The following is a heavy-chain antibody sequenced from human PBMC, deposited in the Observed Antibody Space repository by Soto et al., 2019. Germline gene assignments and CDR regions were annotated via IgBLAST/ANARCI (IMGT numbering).Heavy chain of an antibody. CDR2: VYHTGST. CDR1: GACITTYY. J-gene: IGHJ4*02. CDR3: ARRLFGSGWTLDS. Sequence: SDSLSLTCDVSGACITTYYWSWIRQAPGKGLEWIGNVYHTGSTDYNSSLRSRVTISVDTSKNQFSLNMNSVTAADTAVYYCARRLFGSGWTLDSWGQGALVTVSS. D-gene: IGHD6-19*01. V-gene: IGHV4-59*07.